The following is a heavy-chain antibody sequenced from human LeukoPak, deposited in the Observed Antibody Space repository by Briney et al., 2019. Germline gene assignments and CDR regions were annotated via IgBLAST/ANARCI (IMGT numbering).Heavy chain of an antibody. Sequence: ASVKVSCKASGYTFTGYYMHWVRQAPGQGLEWMGWINPNSGGTNYAQKFQGRVTMTRDTSISTAFMELSRLRSDDTAVYYCARGGDYGDYDDYYYYYMDVWGKGTTVTISS. J-gene: IGHJ6*03. CDR3: ARGGDYGDYDDYYYYYMDV. CDR2: INPNSGGT. V-gene: IGHV1-2*02. CDR1: GYTFTGYY. D-gene: IGHD4-17*01.